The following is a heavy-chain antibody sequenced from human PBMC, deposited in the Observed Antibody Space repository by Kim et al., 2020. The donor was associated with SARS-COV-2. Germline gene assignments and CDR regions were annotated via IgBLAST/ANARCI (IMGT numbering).Heavy chain of an antibody. CDR3: ARGQDFFDF. CDR1: GSSISSGYH. J-gene: IGHJ4*02. V-gene: IGHV4-38-2*02. Sequence: SETLSLTCTVSGSSISSGYHWGWFRQPPGTGLEWTGSIYHSGTTYYNPSLKSRLTLSVDTSKNQFSLNLRSVTAADTAVYFCARGQDFFDFWGQGTLVTVSS. D-gene: IGHD2-15*01. CDR2: IYHSGTT.